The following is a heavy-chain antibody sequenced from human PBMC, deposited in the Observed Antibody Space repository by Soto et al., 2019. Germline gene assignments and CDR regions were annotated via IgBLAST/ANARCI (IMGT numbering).Heavy chain of an antibody. CDR2: IYWDDDK. J-gene: IGHJ4*02. Sequence: QITLKESGPTLVKPTQTLTLTCTFSGFSLSTSGVGVGWIRQPPGKALEWLALIYWDDDKRYSPSLKSRLTITKDTAKTQVVLTMTNMDSVDTATYYCAHSCAAPKSVTTRYFAYWGQGTLVTVSS. V-gene: IGHV2-5*02. D-gene: IGHD4-17*01. CDR1: GFSLSTSGVG. CDR3: AHSCAAPKSVTTRYFAY.